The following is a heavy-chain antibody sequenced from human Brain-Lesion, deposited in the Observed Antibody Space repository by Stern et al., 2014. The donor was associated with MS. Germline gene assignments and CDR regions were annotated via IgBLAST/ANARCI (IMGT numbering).Heavy chain of an antibody. CDR1: GGSISSGGYY. Sequence: QVQLVESGPGLVKPSQTLSLSCTVSGGSISSGGYYWSWIRQPAGKGLEWIGRIFNSGSTSYNPSLKSRGTISIHTSKNTFPLRLNPMTAADTAVYYCARGRVVPGFQYYATDVWGQGTTVIVSS. CDR2: IFNSGST. J-gene: IGHJ6*02. D-gene: IGHD2-2*01. V-gene: IGHV4-61*02. CDR3: ARGRVVPGFQYYATDV.